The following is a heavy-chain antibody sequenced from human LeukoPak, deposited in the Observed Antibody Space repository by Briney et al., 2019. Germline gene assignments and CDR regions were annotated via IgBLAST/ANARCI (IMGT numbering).Heavy chain of an antibody. Sequence: PGGSLRLSCPASGFTFSSYGMHWVRQAPGKGLEWVAVISYDGSNKYYADSVKGRFTISRDNSKNTLYLQMNSLRTEDTAVYYCAKLYSSGWRADAFDIWGQGTMVTVSS. CDR3: AKLYSSGWRADAFDI. V-gene: IGHV3-30*18. CDR1: GFTFSSYG. D-gene: IGHD6-19*01. CDR2: ISYDGSNK. J-gene: IGHJ3*02.